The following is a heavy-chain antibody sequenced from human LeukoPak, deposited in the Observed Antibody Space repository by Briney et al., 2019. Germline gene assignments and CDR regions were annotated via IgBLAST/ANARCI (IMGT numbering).Heavy chain of an antibody. D-gene: IGHD6-13*01. CDR2: IHSGAGT. V-gene: IGHV3-53*01. Sequence: GGSLRLSCAASGFTFSNAWMSWVRQAPGKGLEWVSLIHSGAGTYYADSLKGRFTISRDNPKNTLFLQMNSLRAEDTAVYYCARVPQQHWDFDLWGRGTLVTVSS. CDR3: ARVPQQHWDFDL. CDR1: GFTFSNAW. J-gene: IGHJ2*01.